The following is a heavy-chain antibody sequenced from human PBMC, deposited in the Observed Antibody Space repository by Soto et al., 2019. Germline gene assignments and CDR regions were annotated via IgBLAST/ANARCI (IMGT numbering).Heavy chain of an antibody. CDR3: ARVPYDFWSGYYQD. V-gene: IGHV4-31*03. Sequence: PSETLSLTCTGSGGSISSGGYCWSWIRQHPGKGLEWIGYIYYSGSTYYNPSLKSRVTISVDTSKNQFSLKLSSVTAADTAVYYCARVPYDFWSGYYQDWGQGTLVTVSS. D-gene: IGHD3-3*01. CDR1: GGSISSGGYC. CDR2: IYYSGST. J-gene: IGHJ4*02.